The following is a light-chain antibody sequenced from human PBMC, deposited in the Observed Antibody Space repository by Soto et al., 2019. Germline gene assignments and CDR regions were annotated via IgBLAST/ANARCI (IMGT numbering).Light chain of an antibody. CDR2: DVS. J-gene: IGLJ1*01. V-gene: IGLV2-14*01. Sequence: QSALTQPASVSGSPGQSITISCTGTSSDVGGYRYVSWYQQHPGKAPKVMIYDVSNRPSGVSYRFSGSKSGNTASLTISGLQAEDEADYYCSSYRSTNTYVFGTGTKLTVL. CDR1: SSDVGGYRY. CDR3: SSYRSTNTYV.